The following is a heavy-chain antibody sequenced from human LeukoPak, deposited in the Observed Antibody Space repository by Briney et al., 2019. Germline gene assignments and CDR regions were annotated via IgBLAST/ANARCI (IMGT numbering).Heavy chain of an antibody. D-gene: IGHD5-12*01. CDR3: ARGGYEARSYYFDY. Sequence: SQTLSLTCTVSGGSISNYYWSWIRQPPGKGLEWIGYISYSGSTDHNPSLKSRVTISVDTSKNQFSLRLSSVTAADTAVYYCARGGYEARSYYFDYWGQGTLVTVSS. CDR2: ISYSGST. CDR1: GGSISNYY. V-gene: IGHV4-59*01. J-gene: IGHJ4*02.